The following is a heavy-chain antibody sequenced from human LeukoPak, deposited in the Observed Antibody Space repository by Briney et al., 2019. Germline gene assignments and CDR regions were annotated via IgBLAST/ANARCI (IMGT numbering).Heavy chain of an antibody. CDR2: MSGSGGMT. V-gene: IGHV3-23*01. D-gene: IGHD3-22*01. Sequence: GGSLRLSCAASGFTFSSFAMSWVRQAPGQGLEWVSAMSGSGGMTYSADSVKGRFTISRDNSKDTLYMQMNSLSVEDTAIYFCAKGPFFYYDASGYNYFESWGQGTLVTVSS. J-gene: IGHJ4*02. CDR1: GFTFSSFA. CDR3: AKGPFFYYDASGYNYFES.